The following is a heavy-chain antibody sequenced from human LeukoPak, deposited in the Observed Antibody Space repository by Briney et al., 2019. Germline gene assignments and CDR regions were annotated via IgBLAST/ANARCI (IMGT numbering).Heavy chain of an antibody. J-gene: IGHJ4*02. CDR3: VRDDGATKPC. CDR2: IKRDGSEK. V-gene: IGHV3-7*01. Sequence: GGSLRLSCAASGFTISSYWMSWVRQAPGKGLEWVANIKRDGSEKYYVDSVKGRFTISRDNAKNSLYLQMNSLRVEDTGVYYCVRDDGATKPCWGQGTLVTVSS. D-gene: IGHD1-26*01. CDR1: GFTISSYW.